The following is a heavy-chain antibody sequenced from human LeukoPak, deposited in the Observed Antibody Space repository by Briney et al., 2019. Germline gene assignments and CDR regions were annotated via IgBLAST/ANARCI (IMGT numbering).Heavy chain of an antibody. D-gene: IGHD2-2*01. Sequence: GGSLRLSCAASGFTFSSYTMSWVRQAPGKGLECVSFISSSDTAYYADSVKGRFTISRDHSKNTLYLQMNSLRAEDTALYYCAKLGCTGTICYANYWGQGTLVTVSS. CDR1: GFTFSSYT. J-gene: IGHJ4*02. V-gene: IGHV3-23*01. CDR3: AKLGCTGTICYANY. CDR2: ISSSDTA.